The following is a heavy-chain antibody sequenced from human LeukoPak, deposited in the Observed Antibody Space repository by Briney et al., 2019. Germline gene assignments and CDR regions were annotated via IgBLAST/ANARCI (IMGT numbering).Heavy chain of an antibody. Sequence: SETLSLTCTVSGGSISSGGYYWSWIRQHPGKGLEWIGYIYYSGSTYYNPSLKSRITISVDTSKNQFSLKLSSVTAADTAVYYCARGGSYRSLDYWGQGTLVTVSS. CDR1: GGSISSGGYY. CDR2: IYYSGST. CDR3: ARGGSYRSLDY. V-gene: IGHV4-31*03. J-gene: IGHJ4*02. D-gene: IGHD3-16*02.